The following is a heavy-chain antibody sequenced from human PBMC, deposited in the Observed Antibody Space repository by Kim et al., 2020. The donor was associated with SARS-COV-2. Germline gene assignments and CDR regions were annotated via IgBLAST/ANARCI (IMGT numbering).Heavy chain of an antibody. J-gene: IGHJ3*02. V-gene: IGHV3-21*01. CDR1: GFTFSSYS. CDR2: ISSSSSYI. CDR3: AVDSVVVTANGAFDI. D-gene: IGHD2-21*02. Sequence: GGSLRLSCAASGFTFSSYSMNWVRQAPGKGLEWVSSISSSSSYIYYADSVKGRFTISRDNAKNSLYLQMNSLRAEDTAVYYCAVDSVVVTANGAFDIWGQGTMVTVSS.